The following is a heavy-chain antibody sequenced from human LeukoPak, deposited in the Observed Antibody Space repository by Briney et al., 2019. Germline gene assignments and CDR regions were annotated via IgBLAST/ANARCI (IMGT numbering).Heavy chain of an antibody. V-gene: IGHV3-23*01. CDR2: ISGSGGST. CDR1: GFTFSSYA. Sequence: GGSLRLSCAASGFTFSSYAMSWVRQAPGKGLEWVSAISGSGGSTYYADSVKGRFTISRDNSKNTLYLQMNSLRAEDTAVYYCAKDRFYDILTGYSDYWGQGTLVTVSS. J-gene: IGHJ4*02. D-gene: IGHD3-9*01. CDR3: AKDRFYDILTGYSDY.